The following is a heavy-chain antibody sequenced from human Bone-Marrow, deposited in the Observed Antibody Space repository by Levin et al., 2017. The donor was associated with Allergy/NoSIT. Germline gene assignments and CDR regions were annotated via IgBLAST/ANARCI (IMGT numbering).Heavy chain of an antibody. J-gene: IGHJ4*02. Sequence: PGGSLRLSCAASGVTFNTYAMHWVRRAPGKGLQWLAAISHDGTDTYYAESVKGRFTISRDNSKNTLYLHVNSLRRDDTAVYYCSTLTTDGPMFFDYWGQGTQVTVSS. CDR1: GVTFNTYA. D-gene: IGHD5-24*01. CDR3: STLTTDGPMFFDY. V-gene: IGHV3-30*14. CDR2: ISHDGTDT.